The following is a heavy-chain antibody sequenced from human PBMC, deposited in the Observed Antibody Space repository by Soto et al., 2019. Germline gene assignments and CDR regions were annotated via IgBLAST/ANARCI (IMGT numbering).Heavy chain of an antibody. J-gene: IGHJ3*02. V-gene: IGHV3-74*03. Sequence: PGGSLRLSCVASGFTLSNSWMHWVRQPPGKGLVWVSRIKSDGSITTYADSVKGRFTISRDNAKNTLYLQMNSLRAEDTALYYCARVPPGGYSGYDSAFDIWGQGTMVTVSS. CDR3: ARVPPGGYSGYDSAFDI. D-gene: IGHD5-12*01. CDR2: IKSDGSIT. CDR1: GFTLSNSW.